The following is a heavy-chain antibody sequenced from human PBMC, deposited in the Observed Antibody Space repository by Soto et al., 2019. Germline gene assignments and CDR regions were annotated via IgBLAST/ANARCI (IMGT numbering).Heavy chain of an antibody. CDR2: ISHSGST. Sequence: SETLSLTCTVSGVSISSAAYYWSWIRQHPGKGLEWIGYISHSGSTYYTPSLKSRVIISADTSKNQFSVNLTSVTAADTAVYYCAREYTYGSNFFDCWGQGALVTVSS. J-gene: IGHJ4*02. V-gene: IGHV4-31*03. D-gene: IGHD5-18*01. CDR3: AREYTYGSNFFDC. CDR1: GVSISSAAYY.